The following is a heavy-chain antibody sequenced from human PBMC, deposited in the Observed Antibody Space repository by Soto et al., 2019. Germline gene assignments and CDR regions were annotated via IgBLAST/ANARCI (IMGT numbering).Heavy chain of an antibody. CDR3: ARDRFGGTQGTNWLDP. CDR2: ISYDGSDR. CDR1: GFSFSAYG. Sequence: QVQLVESGGGVVQPGRSLRLSCAALGFSFSAYGMHWVRQAPGKGLEWVGVISYDGSDRYYGDSVKGRFLISRENSKNTLYLQMSSLRDNDTGVYYCARDRFGGTQGTNWLDPWGQGTLVTVSS. J-gene: IGHJ5*02. V-gene: IGHV3-33*01. D-gene: IGHD1-26*01.